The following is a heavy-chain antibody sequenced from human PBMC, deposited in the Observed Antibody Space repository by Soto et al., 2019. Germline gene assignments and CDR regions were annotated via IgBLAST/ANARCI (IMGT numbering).Heavy chain of an antibody. J-gene: IGHJ4*02. CDR3: ARDLRGIQDRYYFDN. Sequence: ESVGGVVQPGRSLRLSCAASGFAFNKYSMHWVRQAPGKGLEWVGVILYDGGNKYYADSVKGRLTISRDNPKNTLYLQVNSLRGDDTAIYYCARDLRGIQDRYYFDNWGRGTLVTVSS. CDR1: GFAFNKYS. D-gene: IGHD5-18*01. CDR2: ILYDGGNK. V-gene: IGHV3-30-3*01.